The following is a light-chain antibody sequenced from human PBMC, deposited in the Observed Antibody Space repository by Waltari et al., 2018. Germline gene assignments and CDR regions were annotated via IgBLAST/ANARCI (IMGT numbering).Light chain of an antibody. V-gene: IGKV3-20*01. CDR1: QSVGRS. CDR2: DTY. Sequence: EIVLTQSPGTLSLSPGAPATLSCRASQSVGRSLVWYQQKPGQAPRLLIYDTYKRATGIPDRFSGSGSGTDFSLTISRLEPEDFAVYYCQKYDRLPATFGQGTKVEIK. J-gene: IGKJ1*01. CDR3: QKYDRLPAT.